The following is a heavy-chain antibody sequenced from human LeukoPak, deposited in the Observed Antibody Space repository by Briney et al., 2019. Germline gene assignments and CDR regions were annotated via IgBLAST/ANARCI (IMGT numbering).Heavy chain of an antibody. D-gene: IGHD5-12*01. J-gene: IGHJ4*02. V-gene: IGHV3-33*01. CDR2: IWYDGSNK. CDR1: GFTFSSNG. CDR3: ARDRDYDYLDY. Sequence: GGSLRLSCAASGFTFSSNGMHWVRQASGKGLEWVAVIWYDGSNKYYADSVKGRFTISRDNSKNTLYLQMNILRVEDTAVYYCARDRDYDYLDYWGQGTLVTVSS.